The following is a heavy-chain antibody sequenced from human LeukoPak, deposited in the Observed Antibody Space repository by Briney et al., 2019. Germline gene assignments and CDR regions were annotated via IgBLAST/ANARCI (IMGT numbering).Heavy chain of an antibody. CDR2: INPSGGST. V-gene: IGHV1-46*01. D-gene: IGHD2-8*01. CDR1: GYTFTSYY. J-gene: IGHJ6*02. Sequence: ASVKVSCKASGYTFTSYYMHWVRQAPGQGLEWMGIINPSGGSTSYAQKFQGRVTMTRDTSTSTVYMELSSLGSEDTAVYYCARDCTNGVCYIGSYGMDVWGQGTTVTVSS. CDR3: ARDCTNGVCYIGSYGMDV.